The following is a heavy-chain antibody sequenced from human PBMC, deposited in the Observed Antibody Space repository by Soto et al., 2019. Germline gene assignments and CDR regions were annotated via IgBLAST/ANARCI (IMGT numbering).Heavy chain of an antibody. CDR3: PYCSIDKCLEAFGV. J-gene: IGHJ3*01. Sequence: QVQLVESGGGVVQPGMSLRLSCAGSGVMFKTYDMHWHRQAPGKGLEWLAVISHAGNDASYADSVKGRLTISRANSKNTMYLQPYRLRAVDTALYFCPYCSIDKCLEAFGVWGPGAMVSVSS. CDR1: GVMFKTYD. V-gene: IGHV3-30*03. D-gene: IGHD2-2*01. CDR2: ISHAGNDA.